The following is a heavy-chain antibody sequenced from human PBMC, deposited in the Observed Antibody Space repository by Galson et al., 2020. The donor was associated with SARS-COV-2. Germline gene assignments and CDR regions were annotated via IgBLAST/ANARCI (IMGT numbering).Heavy chain of an antibody. J-gene: IGHJ6*02. CDR2: LDWDDDK. CDR3: ALMFVFDTNARLWRGDYYYAIDV. Sequence: ESGPTLVKPTQPFTLTCTFSGFPLSPSGMCVTWIRQPPGKALEWLARLDWDDDKYYSSSLKSRLTLSKATSKNQVVLTMTNMDPVDTATYYWALMFVFDTNARLWRGDYYYAIDVWGQGTTVTVSS. D-gene: IGHD2-8*01. CDR1: GFPLSPSGMC. V-gene: IGHV2-70*11.